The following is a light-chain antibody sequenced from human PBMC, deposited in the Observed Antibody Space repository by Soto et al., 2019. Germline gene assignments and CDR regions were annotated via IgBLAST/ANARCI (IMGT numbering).Light chain of an antibody. V-gene: IGLV1-44*01. J-gene: IGLJ3*02. CDR2: SNI. CDR3: AAWDDSLNGWV. CDR1: NSNIGSNT. Sequence: QSVLTQPPSASGTPGQRVTISCSGSNSNIGSNTVNWYQHLPGTAPKLLIYSNIQRPSGVPDRFSGSKSGTSASLAISGLQSEDEADYYCAAWDDSLNGWVFGGGTSSPS.